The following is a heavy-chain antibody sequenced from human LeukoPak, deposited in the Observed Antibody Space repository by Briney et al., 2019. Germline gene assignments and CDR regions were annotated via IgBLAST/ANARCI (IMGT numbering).Heavy chain of an antibody. J-gene: IGHJ4*02. CDR1: GFTFGDYA. V-gene: IGHV3-49*04. D-gene: IGHD3-3*01. CDR2: IRSKAYGGTT. Sequence: GGSLRLSCTASGFTFGDYAMSWVRQAPGKGLEWVGFIRSKAYGGTTEYAASVKGRFTISRDDSKSIAYLQMNSLKTEDTAVYYCTRDPYDFWSGYLLDYWGQGTLVTVSS. CDR3: TRDPYDFWSGYLLDY.